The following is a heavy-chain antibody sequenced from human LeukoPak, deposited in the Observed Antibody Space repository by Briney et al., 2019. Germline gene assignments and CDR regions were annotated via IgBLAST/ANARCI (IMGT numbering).Heavy chain of an antibody. D-gene: IGHD3-3*01. V-gene: IGHV1-2*02. CDR3: ARDGYYDFWSGYYTPSHFNY. J-gene: IGHJ4*02. Sequence: GASVKVSCKASGYTFTGYYMHWVRQAPGQGLEWMGWINPNSGGTNYAQKFQGRVTMTRDTSISTAYMELSRLRSDDTAVYYCARDGYYDFWSGYYTPSHFNYWGQGTLVTVSS. CDR2: INPNSGGT. CDR1: GYTFTGYY.